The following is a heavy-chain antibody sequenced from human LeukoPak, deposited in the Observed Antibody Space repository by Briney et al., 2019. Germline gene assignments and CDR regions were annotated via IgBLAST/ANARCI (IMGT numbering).Heavy chain of an antibody. CDR1: GFTFSDYY. CDR2: ISSSSSYI. J-gene: IGHJ4*02. CDR3: ARRGYSSSWYVDY. Sequence: PGGSLRLSCAASGFTFSDYYMNWVRQAPGKGLEWVSSISSSSSYIYYADSVKGRFTISRDNAKNSLYLQMNSLRAEDTAVYYCARRGYSSSWYVDYWGQGTLVTVSS. D-gene: IGHD6-13*01. V-gene: IGHV3-21*01.